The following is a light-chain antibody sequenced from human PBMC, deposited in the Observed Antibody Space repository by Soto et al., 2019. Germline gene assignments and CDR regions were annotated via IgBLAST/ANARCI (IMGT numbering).Light chain of an antibody. J-gene: IGKJ5*01. CDR1: QSVSTSQ. V-gene: IGKV3-20*01. CDR2: GAS. CDR3: QQYGSSPYT. Sequence: EMVLTQPPGTLSLSPGERATLSCRASQSVSTSQLAWYQQKPGQAPRLLIFGASSRATGIPDRFRGSGSGTDSTLTISRLEPEDFAVYYCQQYGSSPYTFGLGTRLEI.